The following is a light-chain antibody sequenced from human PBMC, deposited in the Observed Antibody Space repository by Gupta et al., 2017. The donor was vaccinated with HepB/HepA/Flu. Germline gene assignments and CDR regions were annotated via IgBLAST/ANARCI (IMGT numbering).Light chain of an antibody. CDR2: SAS. CDR3: QKYNSAPWT. Sequence: SVGDRVTITCRASQAIRKYLAWYQQRPGKVPKLLIYSASTLHSGVPSRFSGSGSGTDFTISNSALQPEDVATFYCQKYNSAPWTFGEGTKVEIK. V-gene: IGKV1-27*01. CDR1: QAIRKY. J-gene: IGKJ4*01.